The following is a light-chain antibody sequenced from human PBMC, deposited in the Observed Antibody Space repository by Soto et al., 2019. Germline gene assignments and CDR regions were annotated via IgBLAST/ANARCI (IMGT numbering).Light chain of an antibody. CDR2: EVS. Sequence: QSVLTQPASVSGSPGQSITISCTGTSSDIGNYDFVSWYQQVPGTAPKAMIYEVSSRPSGVPNRFSGSKSGNTASLTISGLQAEDEAYYYCSSYTTSTSFILFGGGTKVTVL. CDR3: SSYTTSTSFIL. CDR1: SSDIGNYDF. J-gene: IGLJ2*01. V-gene: IGLV2-14*01.